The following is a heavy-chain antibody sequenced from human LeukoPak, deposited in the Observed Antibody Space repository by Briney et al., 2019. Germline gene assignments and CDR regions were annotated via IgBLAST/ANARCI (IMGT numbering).Heavy chain of an antibody. Sequence: GSLRLSCEASGFTFGSHAMYWVRQAPGKGLEWVAGIFGGGGSPHYADSVKGRFTISRDNPRNTVYLQINSLRDDDTAVYYCGKTTVGYSSGQKPAWPVDFWGQGTLVTVSS. CDR1: GFTFGSHA. CDR2: IFGGGGSP. J-gene: IGHJ4*02. CDR3: GKTTVGYSSGQKPAWPVDF. D-gene: IGHD5-18*01. V-gene: IGHV3-23*01.